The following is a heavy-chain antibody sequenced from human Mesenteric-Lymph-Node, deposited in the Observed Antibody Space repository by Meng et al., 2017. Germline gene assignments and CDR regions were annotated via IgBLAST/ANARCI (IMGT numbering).Heavy chain of an antibody. CDR2: INPYSGGT. V-gene: IGHV1-2*04. CDR1: GYSFTGSD. J-gene: IGHJ4*02. CDR3: ARDEGRTTVIPTEGSDY. Sequence: VPRGQTWAEVLKPGASVKVSGKASGYSFTGSDMHWVRQAPRQGLESMGRINPYSGGTNYAQEFQGWVTMTRDTSISTAYIELSRLRSDVTAVYYCARDEGRTTVIPTEGSDYWGQGTLVTVSS. D-gene: IGHD4-17*01.